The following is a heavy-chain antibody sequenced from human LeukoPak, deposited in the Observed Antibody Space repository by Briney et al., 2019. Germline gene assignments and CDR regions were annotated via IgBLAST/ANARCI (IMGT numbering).Heavy chain of an antibody. Sequence: PETLSLTCTVSGGSISSYYWSWIRQPPGKGLEWIGYIYYSGSTNYNPSLKSRVTISVDTSKNQFSLKLSSVTAADTAVYYCARTIFGAIRAPYYYYMDVWGKGTTVTVSS. CDR2: IYYSGST. J-gene: IGHJ6*03. CDR3: ARTIFGAIRAPYYYYMDV. D-gene: IGHD3-3*01. CDR1: GGSISSYY. V-gene: IGHV4-59*01.